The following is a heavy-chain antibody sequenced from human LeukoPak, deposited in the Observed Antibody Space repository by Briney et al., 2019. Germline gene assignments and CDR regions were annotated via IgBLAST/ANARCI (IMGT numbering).Heavy chain of an antibody. Sequence: APLKVSCKASGYTFTSYGISWVRQAPGQRRERMGWISAYNGNTNYAQKLQGRVTMTTDTSTSTAYMELRSLRADDTAVYYCARDGSFGLWFGQNWFDPWGQGTLVTVSS. J-gene: IGHJ5*02. CDR1: GYTFTSYG. CDR3: ARDGSFGLWFGQNWFDP. D-gene: IGHD3-10*01. CDR2: ISAYNGNT. V-gene: IGHV1-18*01.